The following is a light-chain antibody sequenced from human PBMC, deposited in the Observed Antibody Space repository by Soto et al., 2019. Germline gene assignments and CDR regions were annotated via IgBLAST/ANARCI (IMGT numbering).Light chain of an antibody. J-gene: IGKJ5*01. V-gene: IGKV3-11*01. CDR2: DAS. CDR3: QQRHNWRDT. Sequence: EIVLTQSPGTLSLSPGERATLSCRASQSVRTYLAWYQVKPGQAPRLLIYDASSRASGVPARFSGSGSGTDFTLTISSLEPEDFAVYYCQQRHNWRDTFGQGTRLEIK. CDR1: QSVRTY.